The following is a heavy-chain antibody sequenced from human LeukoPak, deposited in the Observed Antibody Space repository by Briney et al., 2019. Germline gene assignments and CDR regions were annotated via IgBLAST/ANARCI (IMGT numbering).Heavy chain of an antibody. D-gene: IGHD6-19*01. Sequence: GGSLRLSCAASGFTFSSYWMTWVRQAPGKGLEWGANIKQDESQKYYVDSVEGRFTISRDNAKNSLFLQMNSLRAEDTAVYYCARDQAVASVYREDYWGQGTLVTVSS. V-gene: IGHV3-7*01. J-gene: IGHJ4*02. CDR2: IKQDESQK. CDR1: GFTFSSYW. CDR3: ARDQAVASVYREDY.